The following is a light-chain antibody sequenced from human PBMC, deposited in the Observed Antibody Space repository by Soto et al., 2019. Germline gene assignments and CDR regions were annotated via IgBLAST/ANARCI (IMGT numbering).Light chain of an antibody. J-gene: IGLJ2*01. CDR2: SDN. CDR3: AAWDDSLNGIV. V-gene: IGLV1-44*01. Sequence: QSVLTQPPSASGTPGQRVTISCSGSSSNIGRNTVNWYQQLPGTAPKLLIYSDNQRPSGVPDRFSVSKSGTSVSLAISGLQSDDEADYYCAAWDDSLNGIVFGGGTKVTVL. CDR1: SSNIGRNT.